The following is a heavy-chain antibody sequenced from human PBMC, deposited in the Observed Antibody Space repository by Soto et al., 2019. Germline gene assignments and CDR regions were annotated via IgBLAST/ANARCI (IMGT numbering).Heavy chain of an antibody. V-gene: IGHV4-59*01. D-gene: IGHD3-22*01. Sequence: SKTLSLTCTVSVGSSSSYYWSWIRQPPGKGLEWIGYIYYRGSTNYNPSLKSRVTISVDTSKNQFSLKLSSVTAADTAVYYCARDRGWYYYDSSGYYSYAFDIWGQGTMVTVSS. CDR3: ARDRGWYYYDSSGYYSYAFDI. CDR2: IYYRGST. J-gene: IGHJ3*02. CDR1: VGSSSSYY.